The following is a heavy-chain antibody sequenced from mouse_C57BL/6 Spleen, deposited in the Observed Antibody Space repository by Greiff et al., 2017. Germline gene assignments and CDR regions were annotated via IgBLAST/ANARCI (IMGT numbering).Heavy chain of an antibody. CDR1: GYTFTSYW. CDR3: ARGGYYGSSYFDY. D-gene: IGHD1-1*01. V-gene: IGHV1-52*01. CDR2: IDPSDSAT. Sequence: QVQLQQPGAELVRPGSSVKLSCKASGYTFTSYWMPWVKPRPIQGLEWIGNIDPSDSATHYNQKFKDKATLTVDKSSSTAYMQLSSLTSEDSAFYYCARGGYYGSSYFDYWGQGTTLTVSS. J-gene: IGHJ2*01.